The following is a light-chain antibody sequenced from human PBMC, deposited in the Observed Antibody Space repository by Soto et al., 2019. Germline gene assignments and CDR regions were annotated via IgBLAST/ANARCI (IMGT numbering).Light chain of an antibody. V-gene: IGLV1-44*01. CDR3: AAWDDSLNGVV. J-gene: IGLJ2*01. CDR2: SND. Sequence: QPVLTQPPSASGTPGQRVTISCSGSRYNIGFKTVNWYQQLPGTAPKLLIYSNDQRPSGVPDRFSGSKSGTSASLAISGLQSDDEADYYCAAWDDSLNGVVFGGGTMLTVL. CDR1: RYNIGFKT.